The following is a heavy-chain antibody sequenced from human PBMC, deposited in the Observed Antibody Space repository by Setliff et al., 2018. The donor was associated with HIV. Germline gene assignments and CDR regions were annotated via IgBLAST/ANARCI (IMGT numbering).Heavy chain of an antibody. J-gene: IGHJ4*02. Sequence: PGESLKISCKGSGYSFTSYWIGWVRQMPGKGLEWMGFIYPDDSDTRYSPSFQGQVTISADKSISTAYLQWSSLKASDIAMYYCARHPRGELWFGESPRERFFDYWGQGTLVTVSS. V-gene: IGHV5-51*01. CDR2: IYPDDSDT. CDR3: ARHPRGELWFGESPRERFFDY. D-gene: IGHD3-10*01. CDR1: GYSFTSYW.